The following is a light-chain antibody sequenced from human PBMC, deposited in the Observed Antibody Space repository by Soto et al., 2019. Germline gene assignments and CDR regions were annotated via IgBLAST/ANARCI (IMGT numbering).Light chain of an antibody. V-gene: IGKV3-15*01. CDR1: QSVSRN. CDR2: GTS. Sequence: EIVMTQSSVTLSVSPGERATLSCRASQSVSRNLAWYQQKPGQTPRLLIYGTSTRATGIPARFSGSGSGTEFSLTICSLQSEDFAVYYCQQYNNWPLTFGGGTKV. J-gene: IGKJ4*01. CDR3: QQYNNWPLT.